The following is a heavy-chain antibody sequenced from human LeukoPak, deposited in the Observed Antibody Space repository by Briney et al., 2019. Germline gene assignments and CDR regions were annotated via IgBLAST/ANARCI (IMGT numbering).Heavy chain of an antibody. CDR1: GYTFTGYY. V-gene: IGHV1-2*02. D-gene: IGHD6-6*01. CDR2: INPNSGGT. J-gene: IGHJ5*02. CDR3: ARGGIAARRGGDNWFDP. Sequence: ASVKVSCKASGYTFTGYYMHWVRQAPGQGREWMGWINPNSGGTNYAQKFQGRVTMTRDTSISTAYMELSRLRSDDTAVYYCARGGIAARRGGDNWFDPWGQGTLVTVSS.